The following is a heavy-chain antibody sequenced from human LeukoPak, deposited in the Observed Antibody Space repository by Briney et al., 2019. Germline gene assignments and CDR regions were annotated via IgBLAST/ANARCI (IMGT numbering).Heavy chain of an antibody. D-gene: IGHD6-13*01. J-gene: IGHJ6*02. CDR2: ISWNSGSI. CDR1: GFTFDDYA. Sequence: PGGSLRLSCAASGFTFDDYAMHWVRQAPGKGLEWVSGISWNSGSIGYADSVKGRFTISRDNAKNSLYLQMNSLRAEDTALYYCAKDNPGSSSWYEWAYYGMDVWGQGTTVTVSS. V-gene: IGHV3-9*01. CDR3: AKDNPGSSSWYEWAYYGMDV.